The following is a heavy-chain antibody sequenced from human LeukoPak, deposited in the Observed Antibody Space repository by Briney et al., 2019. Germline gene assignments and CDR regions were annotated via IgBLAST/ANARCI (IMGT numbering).Heavy chain of an antibody. Sequence: ASVKVSCKASGYTFTSYGISWVRQAPGQGLEWMGWISAYNGNTNYAQKLQGRVTMTTDTSTSTAYMELRSLRSDDTAVYYCARDYYLAVAGSPYFDYWGQGTLVTVSS. CDR1: GYTFTSYG. J-gene: IGHJ4*02. D-gene: IGHD6-19*01. V-gene: IGHV1-18*01. CDR3: ARDYYLAVAGSPYFDY. CDR2: ISAYNGNT.